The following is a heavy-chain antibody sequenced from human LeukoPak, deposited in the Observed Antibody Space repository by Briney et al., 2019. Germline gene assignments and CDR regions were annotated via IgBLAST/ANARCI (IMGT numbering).Heavy chain of an antibody. CDR1: GGSINSEGYY. J-gene: IGHJ4*02. CDR3: ARNYDDSLDF. V-gene: IGHV4-31*03. D-gene: IGHD1-7*01. CDR2: VYRSGNT. Sequence: SEILSLTCSVSGGSINSEGYYWSWIRQHPGKGLEYIGYVYRSGNTYYNPSLKSRLTISVDTSKNQFSLQLISVTAADTAVYYCARNYDDSLDFWGQGTLVTVSS.